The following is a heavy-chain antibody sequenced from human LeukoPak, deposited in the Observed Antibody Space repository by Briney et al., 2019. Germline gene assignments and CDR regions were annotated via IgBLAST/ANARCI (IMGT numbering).Heavy chain of an antibody. CDR1: GGSFSGYY. V-gene: IGHV4-34*01. D-gene: IGHD2-2*01. CDR2: INHSGST. Sequence: SETLSLTCAVYGGSFSGYYWSWIRQPPGKGLEWIGEINHSGSTNYNPSLKSRVTISVDTSKNQFSLKLSSVTAADTAVYYCARARGGYCSSTSCLFDPWGQGTLVTVSS. CDR3: ARARGGYCSSTSCLFDP. J-gene: IGHJ5*02.